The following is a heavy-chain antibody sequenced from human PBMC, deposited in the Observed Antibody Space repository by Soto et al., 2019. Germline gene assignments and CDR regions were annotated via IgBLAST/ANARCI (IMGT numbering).Heavy chain of an antibody. CDR1: GGSISSSNW. CDR2: IYHSGST. D-gene: IGHD6-25*01. J-gene: IGHJ6*02. V-gene: IGHV4-4*02. Sequence: PSETLSLTCAVSGGSISSSNWWSWVRQPPGKGLEWIGEIYHSGSTNYNPSLKSRVTISVDKSKNQFSPKLSSVTAADTAVYYCGGYSSGYYYYYGMDVWGQGTTVTVSS. CDR3: GGYSSGYYYYYGMDV.